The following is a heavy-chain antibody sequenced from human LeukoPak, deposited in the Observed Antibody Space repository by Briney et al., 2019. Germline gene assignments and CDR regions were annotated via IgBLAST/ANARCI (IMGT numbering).Heavy chain of an antibody. J-gene: IGHJ4*02. D-gene: IGHD3-9*01. CDR2: TYYRSQWYN. CDR1: GDSVSSNSTA. V-gene: IGHV6-1*01. CDR3: ARSVATFYDILTGYDVFDS. Sequence: SQTLSLTCAISGDSVSSNSTAWNWIRQSPSRGLEWLGRTYYRSQWYNDFAVSVKGRITFYPDTSKNQVSLQMTSVTPEDTAVYYCARSVATFYDILTGYDVFDSWGQGTLVTVSS.